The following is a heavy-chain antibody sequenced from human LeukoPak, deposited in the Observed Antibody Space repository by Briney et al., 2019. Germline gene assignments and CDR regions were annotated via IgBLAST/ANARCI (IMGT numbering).Heavy chain of an antibody. CDR3: AKDRIDRGRSVPIDY. V-gene: IGHV3-30*18. D-gene: IGHD1-26*01. Sequence: GRPLRLSCAASGFTFSSYGMHWVRQAPGKGLEWVAVISYDGSNKYYADSVKGRFTISRDNSKNTLYLQMNSLRAEDTAVYYCAKDRIDRGRSVPIDYWGQGTLVTVSS. CDR2: ISYDGSNK. CDR1: GFTFSSYG. J-gene: IGHJ4*02.